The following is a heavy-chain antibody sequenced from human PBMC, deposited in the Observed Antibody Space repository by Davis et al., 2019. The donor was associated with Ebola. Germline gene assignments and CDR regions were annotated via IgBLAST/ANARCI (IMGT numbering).Heavy chain of an antibody. V-gene: IGHV3-30*03. Sequence: GESLKISCAASGFTFSSYGMHWVRQAPGKGLEWVAVISYDGSNKYYADSVKGRFTISRDNSKNTLYLQMNSLRAEDTAVYYCARLESLQRDAFDIWGQGTMVTVSS. CDR3: ARLESLQRDAFDI. CDR1: GFTFSSYG. CDR2: ISYDGSNK. J-gene: IGHJ3*02.